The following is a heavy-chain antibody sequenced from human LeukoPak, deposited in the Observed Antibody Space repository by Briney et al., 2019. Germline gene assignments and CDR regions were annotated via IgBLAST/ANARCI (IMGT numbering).Heavy chain of an antibody. J-gene: IGHJ4*02. V-gene: IGHV3-7*01. CDR1: RFTFSNDC. Sequence: GGSLRLSCAASRFTFSNDCMSWVRQAPGKGLEWVANIKQDGSETYYVDSVKGRFTISRDNAKNSLSLQMNSLRAEDTAVYYCARQRGSGCLDYWGQGTLVTVSS. CDR2: IKQDGSET. D-gene: IGHD6-19*01. CDR3: ARQRGSGCLDY.